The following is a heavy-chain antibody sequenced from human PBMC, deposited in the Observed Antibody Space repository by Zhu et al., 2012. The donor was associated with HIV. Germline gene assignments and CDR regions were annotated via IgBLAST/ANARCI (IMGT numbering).Heavy chain of an antibody. V-gene: IGHV4-59*01. Sequence: QVQLQESGPGLVKPSETLSLTCTVSGGSISSYYWSWIRQPPGKGLEWIGYIYYSGSTNYNPSLKSRVTISVDTSKNQFSLKLSSVTAADTAVYYCARDRRDYYDSSGYYTSWGQGTLGHRLL. J-gene: IGHJ4*02. CDR1: GGSISSYY. CDR2: IYYSGST. D-gene: IGHD3-22*01. CDR3: ARDRRDYYDSSGYYTS.